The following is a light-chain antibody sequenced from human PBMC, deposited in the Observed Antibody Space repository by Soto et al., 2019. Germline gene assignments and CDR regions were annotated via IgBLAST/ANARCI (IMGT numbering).Light chain of an antibody. Sequence: DIQMTQSPSTLSASVGDRVTITCRASQSIGDWLAWYQQKPGKAPKLLIYDASSLESGVPSRFSGSGSGTEFTLSISSLQPDDFATYYCQQYNSFAPYSFGQGTKLEI. V-gene: IGKV1-5*01. CDR1: QSIGDW. CDR2: DAS. J-gene: IGKJ2*03. CDR3: QQYNSFAPYS.